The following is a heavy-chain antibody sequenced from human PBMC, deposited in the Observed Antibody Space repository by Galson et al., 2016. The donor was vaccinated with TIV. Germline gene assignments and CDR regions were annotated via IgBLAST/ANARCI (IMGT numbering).Heavy chain of an antibody. CDR3: ARDRIVDATYYYYYYGMDV. V-gene: IGHV3-66*02. CDR1: GLSVSINY. J-gene: IGHJ6*02. CDR2: ISDGGNT. D-gene: IGHD1-26*01. Sequence: SLRLSCAASGLSVSINYMIWVRQAPGKGLEWVSLISDGGNTYYPDSVKGRFTISRDNSKNTLYLQMNGLRTEDTAVYYCARDRIVDATYYYYYYGMDVWGQGTAVTVSS.